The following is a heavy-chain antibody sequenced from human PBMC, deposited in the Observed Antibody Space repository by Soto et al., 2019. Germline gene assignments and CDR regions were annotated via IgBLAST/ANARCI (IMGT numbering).Heavy chain of an antibody. J-gene: IGHJ3*02. CDR1: GGSISSYY. Sequence: SETLSLTCTVSGGSISSYYWSWIRQPPGKGLEWIGYIYYSGSTNYNPSLKSRVTISVDTSKNQFSLKLSSVTAADTAVYYCARVSESVEMATISSAFDIWGQGTMVTVSS. D-gene: IGHD5-12*01. CDR3: ARVSESVEMATISSAFDI. V-gene: IGHV4-59*01. CDR2: IYYSGST.